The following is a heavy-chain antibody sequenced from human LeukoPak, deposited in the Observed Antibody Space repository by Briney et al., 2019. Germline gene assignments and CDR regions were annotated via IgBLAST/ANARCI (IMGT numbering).Heavy chain of an antibody. CDR2: SYHCGGT. CDR1: GGSISSSNW. CDR3: AKHFGP. D-gene: IGHD3-3*01. Sequence: PSGTLSLTCAVSGGSISSSNWWSWVRRPPGEGLEWSGESYHCGGTNYNPTLKDRATISVDKSKNQFTLKLTSVTDSDTAVYYGAKHFGPWGQGTLVTVSS. J-gene: IGHJ5*02. V-gene: IGHV4-4*02.